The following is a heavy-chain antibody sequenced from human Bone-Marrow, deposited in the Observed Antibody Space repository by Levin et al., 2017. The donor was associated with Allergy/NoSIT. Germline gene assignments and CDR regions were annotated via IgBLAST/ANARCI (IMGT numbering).Heavy chain of an antibody. Sequence: SQTLSLTCTVSGGSIRDSYWTWIRQPPGKGLEWIGYLYYSGSTNYNPSLKSRVTISVDTSKNQISLKLSSVSAADTAVYYCARESHYSASSTYYYEGAFDIWGQGTMLTVSS. J-gene: IGHJ3*02. CDR1: GGSIRDSY. D-gene: IGHD3-22*01. CDR3: ARESHYSASSTYYYEGAFDI. CDR2: LYYSGST. V-gene: IGHV4-59*01.